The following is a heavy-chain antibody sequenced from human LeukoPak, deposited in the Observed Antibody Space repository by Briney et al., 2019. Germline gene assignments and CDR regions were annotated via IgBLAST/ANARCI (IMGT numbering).Heavy chain of an antibody. J-gene: IGHJ6*02. CDR1: GGTFSSYA. D-gene: IGHD3-9*01. CDR3: ANGDFDRDLDYYGMDV. Sequence: GASVKVSCKASGGTFSSYAISWVRQAPGQGLEWIGGIIPIFGTANYAQKFQGRVTITADESTSTAYMELSSLRSEDTAVYYCANGDFDRDLDYYGMDVWGQGTTVTVSS. V-gene: IGHV1-69*13. CDR2: IIPIFGTA.